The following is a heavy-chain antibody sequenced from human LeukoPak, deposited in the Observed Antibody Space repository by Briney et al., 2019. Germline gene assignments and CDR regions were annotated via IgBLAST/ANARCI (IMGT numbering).Heavy chain of an antibody. CDR3: ARVPLSGYYDSSGYMSY. V-gene: IGHV1-69*05. CDR1: GGTFSSYA. CDR2: IIPNFGTA. D-gene: IGHD3-22*01. J-gene: IGHJ4*02. Sequence: SVKVSCKASGGTFSSYAINWVRQAPGQGLEWMGRIIPNFGTANYAQKFQGRVTITTDESTSTAYMELSSLRSEDTAVYYCARVPLSGYYDSSGYMSYWGQGTLVTVSS.